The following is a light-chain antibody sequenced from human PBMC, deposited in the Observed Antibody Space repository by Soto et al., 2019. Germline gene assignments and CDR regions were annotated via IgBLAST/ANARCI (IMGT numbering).Light chain of an antibody. J-gene: IGKJ1*01. CDR2: GAS. V-gene: IGKV3-20*01. CDR3: QQYGSSPPT. Sequence: EIVLTQSPGTLSLSPGERATLSCRASQSVSSSYLAWYQQKPGQAPRLLIYGASSRATGIPDWFSGSGSGTDFTLTISRLEPEYFAVYYCQQYGSSPPTFGQGTKVEIK. CDR1: QSVSSSY.